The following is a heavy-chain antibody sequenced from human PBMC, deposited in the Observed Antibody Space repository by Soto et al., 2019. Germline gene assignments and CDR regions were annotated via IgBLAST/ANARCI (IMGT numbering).Heavy chain of an antibody. J-gene: IGHJ4*02. V-gene: IGHV3-23*01. CDR1: RCIFSSCA. CDR3: AKDRVVVAAPDLFDF. Sequence: LRICCAACRCIFSSCAMSLVRQNPGKGLEWVSAISDSSGSTYYADSVKGRFTISRDNSKNTLYLQMNSLRAEDTAVYYCAKDRVVVAAPDLFDFRGQGTPVPVSS. D-gene: IGHD2-15*01. CDR2: ISDSSGST.